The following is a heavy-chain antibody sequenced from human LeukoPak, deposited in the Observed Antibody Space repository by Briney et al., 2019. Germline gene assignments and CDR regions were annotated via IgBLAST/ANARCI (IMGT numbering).Heavy chain of an antibody. CDR3: ARGLDESYYYDSSGPDDAFDI. D-gene: IGHD3-22*01. CDR1: GYTFTCYG. CDR2: ISAYNGNT. Sequence: ASVKVSCKASGYTFTCYGISWVRQAPGQGLEWMGWISAYNGNTNYAQKLQGRVTMTTDTSTSTAYMELRSLRSDDTAVYYCARGLDESYYYDSSGPDDAFDIWGQGTMVTVSS. V-gene: IGHV1-18*01. J-gene: IGHJ3*02.